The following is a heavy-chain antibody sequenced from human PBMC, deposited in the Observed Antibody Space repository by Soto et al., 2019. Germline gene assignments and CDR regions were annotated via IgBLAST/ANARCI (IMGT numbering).Heavy chain of an antibody. Sequence: QVQLVESGGGVVQPGRSLRLSCAASGFTFSSYGMHWVRQAPGKGLEWVAVISYDGSNKYYADSVKGRFTISRDNSKNKLYLQMNSLRAEDTAVYYCAKDSSGWTNYYYYGMDVWGQGTTVTVSS. J-gene: IGHJ6*02. D-gene: IGHD6-19*01. CDR1: GFTFSSYG. CDR2: ISYDGSNK. V-gene: IGHV3-30*18. CDR3: AKDSSGWTNYYYYGMDV.